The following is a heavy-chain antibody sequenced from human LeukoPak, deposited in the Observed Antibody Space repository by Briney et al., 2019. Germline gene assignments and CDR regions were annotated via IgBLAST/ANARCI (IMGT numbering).Heavy chain of an antibody. CDR1: GYSFTSHW. J-gene: IGHJ6*02. CDR3: ARQGYCSGGSCYSYYYYGMDV. V-gene: IGHV5-51*01. D-gene: IGHD2-15*01. CDR2: IYPGDSDT. Sequence: GESLQISCKGSGYSFTSHWIGWVRQMPGKGLEWMGIIYPGDSDTRYSPSFQGQVTISADKSISTAYLQWSSLKASDTAMYYCARQGYCSGGSCYSYYYYGMDVWGQGTTVTVSS.